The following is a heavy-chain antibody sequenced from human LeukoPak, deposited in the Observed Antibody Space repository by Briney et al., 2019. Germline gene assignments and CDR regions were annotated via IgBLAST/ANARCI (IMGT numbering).Heavy chain of an antibody. CDR1: GGTFSSYA. D-gene: IGHD2-15*01. V-gene: IGHV1-69*05. J-gene: IGHJ4*02. CDR3: ARDCSGGSCAYFDY. Sequence: ASVKVSCKAPGGTFSSYAISWVRRAPGQGLEWMGRIIPIFGTANYAQKFQGRVTITTDESTSTAYMELSSLRSEDTAVYYCARDCSGGSCAYFDYWGQGTPVTVSS. CDR2: IIPIFGTA.